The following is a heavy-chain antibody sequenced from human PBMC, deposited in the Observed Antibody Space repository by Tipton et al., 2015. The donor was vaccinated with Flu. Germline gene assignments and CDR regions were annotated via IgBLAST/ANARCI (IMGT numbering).Heavy chain of an antibody. Sequence: TLSLTCNVSGGSISSSSDYWGWIRQPPGKGLEWIGTIYSSGSTYFNPSLRSRVTMSVDTSKHQFSLRLSSVTAADTAIYYCARMYGPFNWFDPWGQGTLVTVSS. V-gene: IGHV4-39*01. CDR1: GGSISSSSDY. CDR3: ARMYGPFNWFDP. D-gene: IGHD2-8*01. CDR2: IYSSGST. J-gene: IGHJ5*02.